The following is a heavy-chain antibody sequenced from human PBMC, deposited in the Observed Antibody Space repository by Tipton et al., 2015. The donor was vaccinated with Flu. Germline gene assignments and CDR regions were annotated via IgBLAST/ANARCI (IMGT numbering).Heavy chain of an antibody. CDR1: GVSISSYY. V-gene: IGHV4-59*01. D-gene: IGHD5-24*01. J-gene: IGHJ4*02. CDR3: ARGDGYNFDY. CDR2: IYYSGST. Sequence: TLSLTCTVSGVSISSYYWSWIRQPPGKGLEWIGYIYYSGSTNYNPSLKSRVTISVDTSKNQFSLKLSSVTAADTAVYYCARGDGYNFDYWGQGTLVTASS.